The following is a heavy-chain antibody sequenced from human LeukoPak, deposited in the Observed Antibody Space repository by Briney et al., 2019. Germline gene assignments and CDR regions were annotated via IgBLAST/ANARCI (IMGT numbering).Heavy chain of an antibody. Sequence: SETLCLTCTVSGGSISSYYWSWIRQPPGKGLEWIGYIYYSGSTNYNPSLKSRVTISVDTSKNQFSLKLSSVTAADTAVYYCARLPRGYSGYDTALDHWGQGTLDTVSS. J-gene: IGHJ4*02. CDR2: IYYSGST. V-gene: IGHV4-59*08. CDR3: ARLPRGYSGYDTALDH. CDR1: GGSISSYY. D-gene: IGHD5-12*01.